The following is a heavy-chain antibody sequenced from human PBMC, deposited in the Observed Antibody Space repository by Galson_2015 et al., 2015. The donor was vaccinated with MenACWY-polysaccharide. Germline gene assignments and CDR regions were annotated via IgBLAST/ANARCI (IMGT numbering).Heavy chain of an antibody. CDR1: AGSISTSY. D-gene: IGHD6-19*01. CDR2: INYSGST. CDR3: ARAIAVAGQRRDFDL. V-gene: IGHV4-59*01. Sequence: SATLSLTCTVSAGSISTSYWNWTRQPPGQGLEAVGYINYSGSTNHNPSLKSRVTMSVDTSKNQFSLNLTSVTVADTAVYYCARAIAVAGQRRDFDLWGRGTLVTVSS. J-gene: IGHJ2*01.